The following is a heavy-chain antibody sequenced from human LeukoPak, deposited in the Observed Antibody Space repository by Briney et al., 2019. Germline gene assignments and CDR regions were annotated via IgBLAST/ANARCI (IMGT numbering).Heavy chain of an antibody. D-gene: IGHD3-10*01. CDR1: GFTFSSYA. CDR2: IWYDGSNK. Sequence: GGSLRLSCAASGFTFSSYAMSWVRQAPGKGLEWVAVIWYDGSNKYYADSVKGRFTISRDNSKNTLYLQMNSLRAEDTAVYYCARKSGTMVRGSRGAFDIWGQGTMVTVSS. V-gene: IGHV3-33*08. CDR3: ARKSGTMVRGSRGAFDI. J-gene: IGHJ3*02.